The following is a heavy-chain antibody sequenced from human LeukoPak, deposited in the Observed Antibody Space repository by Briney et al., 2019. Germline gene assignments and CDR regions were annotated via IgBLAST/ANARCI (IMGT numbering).Heavy chain of an antibody. Sequence: GRSLRLSCAASGFTFSSYAMHWVRQAPGKGLEWVAVISYDGSNKYYADSVKGRFTISRDNSKNTLYLQMNSLRAEDTAVYYCARDLGYYYDSSGSLGYWGQGTLVTVSS. CDR1: GFTFSSYA. J-gene: IGHJ4*02. D-gene: IGHD3-22*01. CDR3: ARDLGYYYDSSGSLGY. CDR2: ISYDGSNK. V-gene: IGHV3-30-3*01.